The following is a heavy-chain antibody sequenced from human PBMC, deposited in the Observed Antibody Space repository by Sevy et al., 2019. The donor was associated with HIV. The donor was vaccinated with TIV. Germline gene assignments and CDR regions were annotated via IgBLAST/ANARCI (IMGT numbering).Heavy chain of an antibody. J-gene: IGHJ4*02. CDR1: EITFSTAI. D-gene: IGHD2-2*01. CDR2: ISYDESK. Sequence: GGSLRLSCAASEITFSTAIIHWVRQAPGKGLEWVAAISYDESKYYADSVKGRLTISRDSSKNTVYLEMSSLRTEDTAVYYCGKEVGTSGRGGYFNYWGQGTLAPSPQ. CDR3: GKEVGTSGRGGYFNY. V-gene: IGHV3-30*04.